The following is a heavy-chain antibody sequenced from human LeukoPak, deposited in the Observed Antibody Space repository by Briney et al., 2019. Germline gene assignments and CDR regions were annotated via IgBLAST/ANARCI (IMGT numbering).Heavy chain of an antibody. J-gene: IGHJ6*03. Sequence: SETLSLTCSFYGGSFCYYYWIWIRQPPGKGPEWIGDITHTGSTNYYASLKSRLTISVDTSKNQFSLILTSVSAADTAVYYCPRGSRGYSDSFYYVYMDVWGKGTTVTVSS. V-gene: IGHV4-34*01. CDR2: ITHTGST. D-gene: IGHD1-26*01. CDR3: PRGSRGYSDSFYYVYMDV. CDR1: GGSFCYYY.